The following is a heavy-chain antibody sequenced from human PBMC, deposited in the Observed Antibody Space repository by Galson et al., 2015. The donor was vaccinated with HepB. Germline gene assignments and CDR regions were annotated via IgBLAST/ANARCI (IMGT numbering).Heavy chain of an antibody. CDR1: GFTFTSSA. Sequence: SVKVSCKASGFTFTSSAVQWVRQARGQRLEWIGWIVVGSGNTDYAQKFQERVTITRDTSTSTAYMELSSLRSEDTAVYYCAALDYRLFPMVRGVIVQNDYWGQGTLVTVSS. CDR2: IVVGSGNT. J-gene: IGHJ4*02. D-gene: IGHD3-10*01. V-gene: IGHV1-58*01. CDR3: AALDYRLFPMVRGVIVQNDY.